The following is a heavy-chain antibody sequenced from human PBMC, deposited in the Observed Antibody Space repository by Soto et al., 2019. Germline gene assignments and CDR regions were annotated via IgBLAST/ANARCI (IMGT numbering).Heavy chain of an antibody. V-gene: IGHV4-39*01. CDR3: ARYHGYADVGDRTDDAFDI. CDR2: IYYSGST. D-gene: IGHD3-16*01. J-gene: IGHJ3*02. CDR1: GGSISSSNYY. Sequence: HLQLQESGPGLVKPSETLSLTCTVSGGSISSSNYYWVWIRQPPGKGLEWIGNIYYSGSTYYNPSLKSRVPISGDTTKNQFSLKLRFVTAADTAVYYCARYHGYADVGDRTDDAFDIWGQGTMVTVSS.